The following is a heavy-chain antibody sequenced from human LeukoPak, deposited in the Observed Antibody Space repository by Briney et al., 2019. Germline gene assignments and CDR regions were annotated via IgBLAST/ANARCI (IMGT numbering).Heavy chain of an antibody. CDR3: ARDHFGRYCSGGSCYEGEGWFDP. Sequence: PSETLTLTCTVSGGSISSYYWSWIRQPPGKGLEWIGYIYYSGSTNYNPSLKSRVTISVDTSKNQFSLKLSSVTAADTAVYYCARDHFGRYCSGGSCYEGEGWFDPWGQGTLVTVSS. CDR1: GGSISSYY. V-gene: IGHV4-59*01. J-gene: IGHJ5*02. D-gene: IGHD2-15*01. CDR2: IYYSGST.